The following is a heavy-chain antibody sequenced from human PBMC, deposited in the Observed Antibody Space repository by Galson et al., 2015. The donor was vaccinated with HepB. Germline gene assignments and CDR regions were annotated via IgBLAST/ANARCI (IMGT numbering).Heavy chain of an antibody. V-gene: IGHV3-15*01. D-gene: IGHD4-17*01. CDR3: TTDPGDYEDY. Sequence: SLRLSCAASGFSFTNAWMSWVRQAPGKGLEWVSRIKSKSDGETADYAAPVKGRFIISRDDSKNTLYLLMNSLKTEDTAVYYCTTDPGDYEDYWGRGTLVTVSS. CDR2: IKSKSDGETA. CDR1: GFSFTNAW. J-gene: IGHJ4*02.